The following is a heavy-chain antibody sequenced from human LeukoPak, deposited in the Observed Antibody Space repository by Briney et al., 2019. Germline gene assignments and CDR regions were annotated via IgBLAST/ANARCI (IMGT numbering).Heavy chain of an antibody. V-gene: IGHV3-11*04. J-gene: IGHJ4*02. Sequence: PGGSLRLSCAASGFTFSDYYMSWIRQTPGKGLECVSYITSSGTTIYYADSVRGRFTISRDNAKNSVSLQMNSLRAEDTAVYYCASREMGTIIDYFDYWGQGTLVTVSS. CDR2: ITSSGTTI. CDR1: GFTFSDYY. CDR3: ASREMGTIIDYFDY. D-gene: IGHD5-24*01.